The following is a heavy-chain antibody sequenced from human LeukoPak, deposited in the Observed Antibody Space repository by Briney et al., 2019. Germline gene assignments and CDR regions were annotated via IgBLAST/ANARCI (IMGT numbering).Heavy chain of an antibody. Sequence: PGGSLRLSCAASGFTFSSYGMHWVRQAPGKGLEWVAVILDDGSNKYYADSVKGRFTISRVNSKNTLYLQMNSLRAEDTAVYYCAKIDYPYYMDVWGKGTTVTVSS. J-gene: IGHJ6*03. CDR3: AKIDYPYYMDV. CDR1: GFTFSSYG. CDR2: ILDDGSNK. V-gene: IGHV3-33*03.